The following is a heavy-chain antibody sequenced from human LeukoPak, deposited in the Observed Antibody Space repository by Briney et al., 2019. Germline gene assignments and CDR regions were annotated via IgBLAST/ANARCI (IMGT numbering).Heavy chain of an antibody. CDR2: ISSGDSTI. CDR3: ARALGYCSGGSCYIDY. D-gene: IGHD2-15*01. J-gene: IGHJ4*02. V-gene: IGHV3-48*03. Sequence: GGSLRLSCAASGFIFRSYEMNWVRQAPGKGLEWVSYISSGDSTIYYADSVKGRFTISRDNAKNSLYLQMNSLRAEDTAVYYCARALGYCSGGSCYIDYWGQGTLVTVSS. CDR1: GFIFRSYE.